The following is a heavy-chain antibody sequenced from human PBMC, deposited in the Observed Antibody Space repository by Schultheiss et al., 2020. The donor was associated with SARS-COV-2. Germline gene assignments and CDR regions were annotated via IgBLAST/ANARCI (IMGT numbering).Heavy chain of an antibody. V-gene: IGHV4-4*07. D-gene: IGHD6-6*01. CDR3: ARDTSIASYFDY. Sequence: SETLSLTCAVYGGSFSGYYWSWIRQPAGKGLEWIGRIYTSGSTYYNPSLKSRVTISVDTSKNQFSLKLSSVTAADTAVYYCARDTSIASYFDYWGQGTLVTVSS. J-gene: IGHJ4*02. CDR2: IYTSGST. CDR1: GGSFSGYY.